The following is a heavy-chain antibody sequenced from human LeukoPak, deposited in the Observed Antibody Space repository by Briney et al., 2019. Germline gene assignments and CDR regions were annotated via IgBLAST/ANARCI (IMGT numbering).Heavy chain of an antibody. CDR1: GFNFGDYV. Sequence: GGSLRLSCTASGFNFGDYVMSWVRQAPGKGLEWVANIKQDGSEKYYVDSVKGRFTISRDNAKNSLYLQMNSLRAEDTAVYYCARDRKAFFDYWGQGTLVTVSS. V-gene: IGHV3-7*01. CDR2: IKQDGSEK. CDR3: ARDRKAFFDY. J-gene: IGHJ4*02.